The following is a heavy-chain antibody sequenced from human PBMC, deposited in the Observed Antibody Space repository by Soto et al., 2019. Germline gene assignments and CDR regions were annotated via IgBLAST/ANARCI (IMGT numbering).Heavy chain of an antibody. D-gene: IGHD3-10*01. Sequence: EVQLVESGGGLVKPGGSLRLSCAASGFTFSSYSMNWVRQAPGKGLEWVSSISSSSSYIYYADSVKGRFTISRDNAKNSLYLQMNSLRAEDTAVYYWARERDPYYGSGSYSDYWGQGTLVTVSS. CDR2: ISSSSSYI. V-gene: IGHV3-21*01. CDR3: ARERDPYYGSGSYSDY. CDR1: GFTFSSYS. J-gene: IGHJ4*02.